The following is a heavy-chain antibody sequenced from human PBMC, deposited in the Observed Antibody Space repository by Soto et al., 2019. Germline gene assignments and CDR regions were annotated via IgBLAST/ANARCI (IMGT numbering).Heavy chain of an antibody. J-gene: IGHJ6*02. CDR2: IYYTGSN. V-gene: IGHV4-61*01. CDR3: ARDQYDFRSGSYYYAMEV. D-gene: IGHD3-3*01. Sequence: QVQLQESCPGLVKTSETLSLTCTVAGGSVSSESHYWSWIRQTPWKGLEWIGYIYYTGSNNYNPSLKGRVPLSVDTSRDQVSLRLRSVTRADTAVYYCARDQYDFRSGSYYYAMEVWGQGTKVTVSS. CDR1: GGSVSSESHY.